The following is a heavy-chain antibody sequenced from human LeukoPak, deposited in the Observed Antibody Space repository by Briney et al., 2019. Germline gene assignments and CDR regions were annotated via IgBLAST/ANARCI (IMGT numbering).Heavy chain of an antibody. CDR1: GYTFTGYY. Sequence: PGASVKVSCKASGYTFTGYYMHWVRQAPGQGLEWMGWINPNSGGTNYAQEFQGRVTMTRDTSISTAYMELSRLRSDDTAVYYCARESQQRWYRGRGSYYFDYWGQGTLVTVSS. V-gene: IGHV1-2*02. CDR3: ARESQQRWYRGRGSYYFDY. J-gene: IGHJ4*02. CDR2: INPNSGGT. D-gene: IGHD6-13*01.